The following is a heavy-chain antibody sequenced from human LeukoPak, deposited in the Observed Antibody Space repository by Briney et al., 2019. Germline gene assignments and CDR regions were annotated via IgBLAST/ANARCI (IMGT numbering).Heavy chain of an antibody. CDR3: ARDSGGDSGRALGY. CDR1: GVSISSGGYY. V-gene: IGHV4-31*03. J-gene: IGHJ4*02. CDR2: IYYSGST. Sequence: SETLSLTCTVSGVSISSGGYYWSWIRQHPGKGLEWIGYIYYSGSTYYNPSLKRRFPISVDTSKNQFSLKLSSVTAADTAVYYCARDSGGDSGRALGYWGQGTLVTVSS. D-gene: IGHD4-17*01.